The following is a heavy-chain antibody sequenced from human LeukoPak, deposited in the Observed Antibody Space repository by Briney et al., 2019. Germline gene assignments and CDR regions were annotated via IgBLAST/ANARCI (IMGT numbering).Heavy chain of an antibody. J-gene: IGHJ5*02. Sequence: GASLKISCQGFGYSFTSYWIGWVRPMPGKGMEWMGVIYPGDSRIRYNPSFQGQVTISVDKSISTAYLQWDSLRASDSAMYYCACRDLTSTWSFPWGQGTLVTVSS. D-gene: IGHD6-13*01. CDR3: ACRDLTSTWSFP. CDR1: GYSFTSYW. CDR2: IYPGDSRI. V-gene: IGHV5-51*01.